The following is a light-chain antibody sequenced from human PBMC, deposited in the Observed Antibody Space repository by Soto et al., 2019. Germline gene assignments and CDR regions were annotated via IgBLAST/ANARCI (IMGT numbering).Light chain of an antibody. V-gene: IGKV3-11*01. CDR3: QQRSSWIT. CDR1: QSVNSH. Sequence: EIVLTQSPATLSWWPGETAILSCRASQSVNSHLSWYQQKPGQAPRLLIYDASKRAPGIPARFSGSGSATEFTLTISSLEPEDFAHYYCQQRSSWITFGQGTRLEIE. CDR2: DAS. J-gene: IGKJ5*01.